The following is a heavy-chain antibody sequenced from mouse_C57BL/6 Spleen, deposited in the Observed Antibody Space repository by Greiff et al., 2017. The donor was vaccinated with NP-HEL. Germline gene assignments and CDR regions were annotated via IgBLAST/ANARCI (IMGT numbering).Heavy chain of an antibody. D-gene: IGHD3-2*02. CDR1: GYTFTDHT. J-gene: IGHJ2*01. Sequence: QVQLKESDAELVKPGASVKISCKVSGYTFTDHTIHWMKQRPEQGLEWIGYIYPRDGSTKYNEKFKSKATLTVDKPSSTAYMQLSSLTSEDSAVYYCARATAQYFDYWGQGTTLTVSS. CDR3: ARATAQYFDY. CDR2: IYPRDGST. V-gene: IGHV1-78*01.